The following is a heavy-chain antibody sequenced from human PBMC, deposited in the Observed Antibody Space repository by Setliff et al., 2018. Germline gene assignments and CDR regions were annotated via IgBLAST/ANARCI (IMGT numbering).Heavy chain of an antibody. CDR1: GAFSSRHY. J-gene: IGHJ5*02. V-gene: IGHV4-59*11. CDR2: IFHSGST. D-gene: IGHD6-19*01. CDR3: ARDTSSDWAAWFDP. Sequence: PSETLSLTCTVSGAFSSRHYWSWIRQPPGKGLEWIGYIFHSGSTNFNPSFKSRVTISVDTSKNQFSLKLTSVTAADTAMYYCARDTSSDWAAWFDPWSQGILVTVSS.